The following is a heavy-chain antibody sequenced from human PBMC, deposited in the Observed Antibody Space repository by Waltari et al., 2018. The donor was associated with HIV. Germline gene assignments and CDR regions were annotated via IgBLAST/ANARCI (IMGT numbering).Heavy chain of an antibody. CDR3: AHVVGITIFGLVYFDS. V-gene: IGHV2-5*01. J-gene: IGHJ4*02. CDR1: GFSLMTSGVG. CDR2: IYWNDDK. Sequence: QITLKESGPTLVKPTQTLTLTCTFSGFSLMTSGVGVAWIRQPPRKALEWLALIYWNDDKRYTTSLQKRLNITKDTSKNQVVFTMTNMDPVDTATYYCAHVVGITIFGLVYFDSWGQGTLVTVSS. D-gene: IGHD3-3*01.